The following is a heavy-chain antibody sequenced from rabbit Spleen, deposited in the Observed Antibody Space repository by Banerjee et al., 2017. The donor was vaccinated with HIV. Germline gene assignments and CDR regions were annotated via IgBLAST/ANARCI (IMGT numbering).Heavy chain of an antibody. J-gene: IGHJ6*01. CDR3: ARDTSSSFSSYGMDL. CDR2: IDTGSSGFT. V-gene: IGHV1S40*01. Sequence: QSLEESGGDLVKPGASLTLTCIASGVSFSVNSYMCWVRQAPGKGLEWTACIDTGSSGFTYFAGWAKGRFTNSKTSSTTVTLQMTSLTTADTATYFCARDTSSSFSSYGMDLWGPGTLVTVS. CDR1: GVSFSVNSY. D-gene: IGHD1-1*01.